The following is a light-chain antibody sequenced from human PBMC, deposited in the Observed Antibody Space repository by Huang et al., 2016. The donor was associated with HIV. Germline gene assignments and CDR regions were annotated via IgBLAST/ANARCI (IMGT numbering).Light chain of an antibody. Sequence: DIVMTQTPLSLSVTPGQPASISCKSNQSLLHSAGKTYLYWVLQKPGQSPQLLIHEVSNRFYGVPDRVTGSGSETDFTLKISRVEAEDVGVYYCMQGIHLWTFGQGTKVEIK. CDR3: MQGIHLWT. J-gene: IGKJ1*01. CDR2: EVS. CDR1: QSLLHSAGKTY. V-gene: IGKV2-29*02.